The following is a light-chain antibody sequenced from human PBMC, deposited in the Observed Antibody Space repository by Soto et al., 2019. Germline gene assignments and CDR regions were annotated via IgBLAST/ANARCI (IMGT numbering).Light chain of an antibody. J-gene: IGKJ4*01. CDR3: QKYDNAPLT. V-gene: IGKV1-27*01. CDR1: QDISTY. Sequence: DIPMTQAPSSLSASVGDRVTITCRARQDISTYLAWYQQKPGKVPKLLISAAYTLQSGVPPRFSGSGSGTDFTLTISSLQPEEVATYYCQKYDNAPLTFGGGTKVEIK. CDR2: AAY.